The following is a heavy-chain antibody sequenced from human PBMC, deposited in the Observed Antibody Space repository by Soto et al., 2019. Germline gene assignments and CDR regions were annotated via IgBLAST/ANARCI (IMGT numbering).Heavy chain of an antibody. D-gene: IGHD2-2*01. V-gene: IGHV1-69*13. J-gene: IGHJ6*02. Sequence: GASVKVSCKASGGTFSSYAISWVRQAPGQGLEWMGGIIPIFGTANYAQKFQGRVTITADESTSTAYMELSSLRSEDTAVYYCARDLLGYCSSTSCYGGNYYYGMDVWGQGTTVTVPS. CDR1: GGTFSSYA. CDR2: IIPIFGTA. CDR3: ARDLLGYCSSTSCYGGNYYYGMDV.